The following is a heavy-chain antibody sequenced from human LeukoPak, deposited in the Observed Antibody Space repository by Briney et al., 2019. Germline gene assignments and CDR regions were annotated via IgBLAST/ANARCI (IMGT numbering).Heavy chain of an antibody. J-gene: IGHJ4*02. D-gene: IGHD3-10*01. CDR1: GGSISTYY. V-gene: IGHV4-59*01. CDR3: ARVGSGSFDY. Sequence: SETLSLTYTVSGGSISTYYWSWIRQPPGKGLEWIGYIYYSGNTNCNPSLKSRVTISIDTSKNQFSLKLTSVTAADTAAYYCARVGSGSFDYWGQGTLVTVSS. CDR2: IYYSGNT.